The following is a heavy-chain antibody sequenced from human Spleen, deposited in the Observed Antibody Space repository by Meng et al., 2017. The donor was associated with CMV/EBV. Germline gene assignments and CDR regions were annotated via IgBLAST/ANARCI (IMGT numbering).Heavy chain of an antibody. CDR3: ARMGGSGSYYYYYYGMDV. Sequence: ASVKVSCKASGYTFTSYYMHWVRQAPGQGLEWMGIINPSGGSTSYAQKFQGRVTMTRDTSTSTVYMELSSLRSEDTAMYYCARMGGSGSYYYYYYGMDVWGQGTTVTVSS. J-gene: IGHJ6*02. CDR2: INPSGGST. V-gene: IGHV1-46*01. CDR1: GYTFTSYY. D-gene: IGHD1-26*01.